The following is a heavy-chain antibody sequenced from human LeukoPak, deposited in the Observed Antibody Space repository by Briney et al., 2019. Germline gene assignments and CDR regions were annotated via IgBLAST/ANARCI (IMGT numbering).Heavy chain of an antibody. V-gene: IGHV3-21*01. D-gene: IGHD3-22*01. J-gene: IGHJ4*02. Sequence: GRSPRLSCAASGFTFSSYSMNWVRQAPGKGLEWVSSISSSSSYIYYADSVKGRFTISRDNAKNSLYLQMNSLRAEDTAVYHCARSYYYDSGGYYLRLGSNYFDYWGQGTLVTVSS. CDR2: ISSSSSYI. CDR3: ARSYYYDSGGYYLRLGSNYFDY. CDR1: GFTFSSYS.